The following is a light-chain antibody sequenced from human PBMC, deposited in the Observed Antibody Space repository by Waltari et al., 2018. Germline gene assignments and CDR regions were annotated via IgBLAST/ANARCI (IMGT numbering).Light chain of an antibody. J-gene: IGLJ1*01. CDR3: SATTLVV. CDR1: SSDVGTYNY. Sequence: QSALTQPASVSGSPGQSITIPCTGTSSDVGTYNYVSWYQQYPGKAPTLVIYEVTNRPSGVSDRFSGSKSGSTASLTISGLQPDDEAHSYTSATTLVVFGPGTWVTV. CDR2: EVT. V-gene: IGLV2-14*01.